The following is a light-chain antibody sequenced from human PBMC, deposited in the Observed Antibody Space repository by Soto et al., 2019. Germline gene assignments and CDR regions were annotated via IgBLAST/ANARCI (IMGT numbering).Light chain of an antibody. CDR2: DDD. J-gene: IGLJ1*01. CDR3: GSWDSSLSAYV. Sequence: QSVLTQPPSVSAAPGQKVTISCSGSSSNIGGNSVSWYQQFPGTAPKLLMYDDDKRPSGIPDRFSGSKSGTSATLGITGFQTGDEADYYCGSWDSSLSAYVFATGTKVTVL. V-gene: IGLV1-51*01. CDR1: SSNIGGNS.